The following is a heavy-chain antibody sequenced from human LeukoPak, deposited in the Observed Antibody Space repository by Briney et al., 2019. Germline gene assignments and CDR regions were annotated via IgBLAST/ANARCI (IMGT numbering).Heavy chain of an antibody. D-gene: IGHD3-22*01. Sequence: GGSLRLSCAASGFTFSSYAMSWVRQAPGKGLEWVSAISGSGGSTYYADSVKGRFTISRDNSKNTLYLQMNSLRVEDTAVYYCAKTQTTYNYYDSSGYYRPFDYWGQGTLVTVSS. CDR3: AKTQTTYNYYDSSGYYRPFDY. J-gene: IGHJ4*02. V-gene: IGHV3-23*01. CDR2: ISGSGGST. CDR1: GFTFSSYA.